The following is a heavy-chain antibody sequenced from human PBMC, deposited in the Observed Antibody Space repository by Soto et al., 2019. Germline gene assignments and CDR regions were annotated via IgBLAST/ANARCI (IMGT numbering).Heavy chain of an antibody. V-gene: IGHV1-69*13. D-gene: IGHD5-12*01. CDR2: IIPILGTA. CDR3: ARRTRDGYNYTAFDI. CDR1: GGTFSSYA. J-gene: IGHJ3*02. Sequence: SVKVSCKASGGTFSSYAISWVRQAPGQGLEWMGGIIPILGTANYAQKFQGRVTITADESTSTAYMELSSLRSEDTAVYYCARRTRDGYNYTAFDIWGQGTMVTVSS.